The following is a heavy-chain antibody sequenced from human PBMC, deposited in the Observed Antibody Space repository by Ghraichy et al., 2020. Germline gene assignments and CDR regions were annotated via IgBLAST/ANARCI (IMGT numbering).Heavy chain of an antibody. CDR1: GGSISSSSYC. CDR3: QRETKGSSRWD. J-gene: IGHJ4*02. CDR2: ICYLGRT. V-gene: IGHV4-39*02. D-gene: IGHD6-19*01. Sequence: SETLSLTCTVSGGSISSSSYCWGWTRQPPGKGLEWIGSICYLGRTYYKPSLKSRLTISVDTSKNQFSLKVTSVSAADTAVYYCQRETKGSSRWDWGQGTLVTVSP.